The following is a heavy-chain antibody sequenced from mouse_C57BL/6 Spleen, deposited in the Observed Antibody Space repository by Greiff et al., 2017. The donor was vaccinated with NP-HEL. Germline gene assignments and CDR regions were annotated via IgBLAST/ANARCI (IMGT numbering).Heavy chain of an antibody. CDR3: ARNYYGSSYWYFDV. J-gene: IGHJ1*03. D-gene: IGHD1-1*01. V-gene: IGHV1-53*01. CDR1: GYTFTSYW. CDR2: INPSNGGT. Sequence: VQLQQSGAELVKPGASVKISCKASGYTFTSYWMHWVKQRPGQGLEWIGNINPSNGGTNYNEKFKSKATLTVDKSSSTAYMQLSSLTSEDSAVYYCARNYYGSSYWYFDVWGTGTTVTVSS.